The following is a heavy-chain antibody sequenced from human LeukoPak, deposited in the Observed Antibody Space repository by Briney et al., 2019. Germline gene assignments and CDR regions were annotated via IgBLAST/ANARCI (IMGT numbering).Heavy chain of an antibody. CDR1: GYTFTGYY. CDR3: ARVVVRDANNYKDY. Sequence: ASVKVSCKASGYTFTGYYMHWVRQAPGQGLEWMGWINPNSGGTNYAQEFQGRVTMTRDTSISTAYMELSRLRSDDTAVYYCARVVVRDANNYKDYWGQGTLVTVSS. CDR2: INPNSGGT. V-gene: IGHV1-2*02. J-gene: IGHJ4*02. D-gene: IGHD5-24*01.